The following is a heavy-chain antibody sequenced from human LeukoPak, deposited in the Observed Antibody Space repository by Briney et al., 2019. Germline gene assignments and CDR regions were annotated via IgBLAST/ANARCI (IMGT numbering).Heavy chain of an antibody. D-gene: IGHD5-18*01. CDR2: INGGGDGT. CDR3: AKNGFAARVSEFPGDH. CDR1: GFTFHIYA. Sequence: GGSLRLSCAASGFTFHIYAMNWVRQAPGKGLEWVSAINGGGDGTYYADSVRGRFTIYRDNSKNTLYLQMNSLRAEDTAVYYCAKNGFAARVSEFPGDHWGQGTLVTVSS. J-gene: IGHJ4*02. V-gene: IGHV3-23*01.